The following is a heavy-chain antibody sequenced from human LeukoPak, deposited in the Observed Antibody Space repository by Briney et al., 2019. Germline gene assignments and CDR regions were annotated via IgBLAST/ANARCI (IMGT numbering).Heavy chain of an antibody. Sequence: GSLRLSCAASGFTFSNYWMHWVRQAPGKGLVWVSRINSDGINTSYADSVKGRFTISRDNAKNTLNLQMNSLRAEDTAAYYCARDLGQYYDTSDNWFDPWGQGTLVTVSS. CDR3: ARDLGQYYDTSDNWFDP. V-gene: IGHV3-74*01. CDR2: INSDGINT. D-gene: IGHD3-22*01. CDR1: GFTFSNYW. J-gene: IGHJ5*02.